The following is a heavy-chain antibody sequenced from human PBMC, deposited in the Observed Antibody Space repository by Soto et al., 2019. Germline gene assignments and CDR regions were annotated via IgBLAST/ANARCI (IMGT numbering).Heavy chain of an antibody. CDR1: GGSISSGGYY. Sequence: TLSLTCTVSGGSISSGGYYWSWIRQHPGKGLEWIGYIYYSGSTYYNPSLKSRVTISVDTSKNQFSLKLSSVTAADTAVYYCARVRYGGPLSGYDCFDYWGQGTLVTVSS. CDR2: IYYSGST. CDR3: ARVRYGGPLSGYDCFDY. J-gene: IGHJ4*02. D-gene: IGHD5-12*01. V-gene: IGHV4-31*03.